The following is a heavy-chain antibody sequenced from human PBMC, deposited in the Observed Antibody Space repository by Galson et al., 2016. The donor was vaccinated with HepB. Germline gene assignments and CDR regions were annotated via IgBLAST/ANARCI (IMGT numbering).Heavy chain of an antibody. D-gene: IGHD6-13*01. V-gene: IGHV3-21*06. CDR3: ARLYTSNWYVQKYYYYYYMDV. Sequence: SLRPSCAASGFTFSSYSMNWVRQAPGKGLEWVSSISSSSSYINYADSVKGRFTISRDNAKYSLYLQMNSLRAEDTAVYYCARLYTSNWYVQKYYYYYYMDVWGKGTTVTVSS. CDR2: ISSSSSYI. CDR1: GFTFSSYS. J-gene: IGHJ6*03.